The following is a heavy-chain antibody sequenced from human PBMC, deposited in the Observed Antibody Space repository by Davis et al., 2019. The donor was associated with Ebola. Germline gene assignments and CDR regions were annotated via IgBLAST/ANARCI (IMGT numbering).Heavy chain of an antibody. CDR1: RGNSNNSV. Sequence: SVPVSCQTSRGNSNNSVISWVRQVTGQGVEWMGGNIPLFGTTNYAQMFQGRVTITADASSTTVYLDLSSLTSDDTAIYYCARGGIMLAANNFFNSWGQGTLVTVSS. CDR2: NIPLFGTT. CDR3: ARGGIMLAANNFFNS. V-gene: IGHV1-69*13. J-gene: IGHJ5*02. D-gene: IGHD6-25*01.